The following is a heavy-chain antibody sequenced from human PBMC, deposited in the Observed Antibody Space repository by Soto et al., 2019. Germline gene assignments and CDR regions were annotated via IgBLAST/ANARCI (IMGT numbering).Heavy chain of an antibody. CDR1: AEAFTSYY. D-gene: IGHD3-16*02. Sequence: GASVKLSCKAPAEAFTSYYIHWVLQAPEYGREWTGIIKPSGGSTRFAQTLQGRITMTRDTSTSTVYMELRSLRSEDTAIYYCARSSAGVFGIIIEGSNCLAPWGQGSLVTVSS. J-gene: IGHJ5*02. CDR3: ARSSAGVFGIIIEGSNCLAP. V-gene: IGHV1-46*01. CDR2: IKPSGGST.